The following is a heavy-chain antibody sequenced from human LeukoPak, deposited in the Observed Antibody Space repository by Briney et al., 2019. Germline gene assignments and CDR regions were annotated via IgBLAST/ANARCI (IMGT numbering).Heavy chain of an antibody. V-gene: IGHV4-59*01. J-gene: IGHJ4*02. D-gene: IGHD1-26*01. CDR1: GGSISSYY. Sequence: SETLSLTCTVSGGSISSYYWSWIRQPPGKGLEWIGYIYYGGSTYHNPSLNGRVTISMDTSTNQFSLTLRSVTAADTAVYYCARSSYSGTYAGGYLGQGSPVTVSS. CDR3: ARSSYSGTYAGGY. CDR2: IYYGGST.